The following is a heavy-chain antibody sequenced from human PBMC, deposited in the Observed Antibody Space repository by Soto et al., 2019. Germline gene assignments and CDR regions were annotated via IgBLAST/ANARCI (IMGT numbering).Heavy chain of an antibody. CDR1: GFSLSTSGVG. Sequence: QITLKESGPTLVKPAQTLTLTCTFSGFSLSTSGVGVGWIRQPPGKALEWLALIYWDDDKRYSTYLKSRLTITKDTSQNQVDVTMTNMDPVDTATYYCAHSVVPAPSMDVWGQGTTVTVSS. J-gene: IGHJ6*02. D-gene: IGHD2-2*01. V-gene: IGHV2-5*02. CDR3: AHSVVPAPSMDV. CDR2: IYWDDDK.